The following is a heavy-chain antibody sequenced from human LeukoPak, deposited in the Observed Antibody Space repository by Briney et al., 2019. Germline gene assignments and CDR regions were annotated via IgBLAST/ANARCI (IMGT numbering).Heavy chain of an antibody. D-gene: IGHD2-2*01. J-gene: IGHJ4*02. CDR1: GFTFSTNG. CDR3: AKGPPFSSCSSNICNIYYFDY. CDR2: ISGSGGST. Sequence: GGSLRLSCAASGFTFSTNGMSWVRQAPGKGLEWVSGISGSGGSTYYTDSVKGRFTISRDNSKNTLFLQMNTLRADDTAVYYCAKGPPFSSCSSNICNIYYFDYWGQGTLVTVSS. V-gene: IGHV3-23*01.